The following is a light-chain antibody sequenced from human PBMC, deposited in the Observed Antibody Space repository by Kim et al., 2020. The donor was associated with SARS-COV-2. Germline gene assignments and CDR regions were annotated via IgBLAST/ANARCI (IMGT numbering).Light chain of an antibody. CDR2: DVS. V-gene: IGLV2-14*01. CDR1: SSDVGGYNY. J-gene: IGLJ2*01. Sequence: QSALTQPASVSGSPGQSITISCTGTSSDVGGYNYVSWYQQHPGKAPKLMIYDVSKRPSGVSNRFSGSESGNTASLTISGLQAEDEADYYCSSYTSSSTPVVFGGGTQLTVL. CDR3: SSYTSSSTPVV.